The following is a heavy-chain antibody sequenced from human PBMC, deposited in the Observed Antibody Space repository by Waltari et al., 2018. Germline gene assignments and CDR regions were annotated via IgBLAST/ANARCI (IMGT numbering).Heavy chain of an antibody. D-gene: IGHD7-27*01. CDR1: GFTFNTYS. Sequence: EVQLVQSGGDLVQPGGSLRLSCAASGFTFNTYSMAWVRQAPGKGLECFSYSTSRSSTIYYADSVRGRFTTSRDNAKNSLYLQMNSLRVEDTAVYYCARVGGAALTEGFDYWGQGTLVTVAS. V-gene: IGHV3-48*01. CDR3: ARVGGAALTEGFDY. J-gene: IGHJ4*02. CDR2: STSRSSTI.